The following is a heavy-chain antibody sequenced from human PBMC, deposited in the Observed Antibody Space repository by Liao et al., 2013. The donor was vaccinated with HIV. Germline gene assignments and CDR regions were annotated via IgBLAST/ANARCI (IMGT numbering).Heavy chain of an antibody. V-gene: IGHV4-4*07. D-gene: IGHD2-15*01. CDR2: IYSSGST. Sequence: QLQLQESGPGLVKPSETLSLTCTVSGGSISSYYWSWIRQPAGKGLEWIGRIYSSGSTNYNPSLKSRVTISLDTSKHQFSLRLSSVTATDTAVYYCARDVVNWFDPWGQGPVVTVSS. CDR3: ARDVVNWFDP. CDR1: GGSISSYY. J-gene: IGHJ5*02.